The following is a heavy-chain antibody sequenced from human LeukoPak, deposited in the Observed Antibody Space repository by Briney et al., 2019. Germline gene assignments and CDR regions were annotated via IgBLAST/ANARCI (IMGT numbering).Heavy chain of an antibody. V-gene: IGHV3-23*01. J-gene: IGHJ4*02. CDR1: GFNFSAYA. CDR2: IRAGGGDT. CDR3: AKISASGSGSY. D-gene: IGHD3-10*01. Sequence: GGSLRLSCAASGFNFSAYAMTWVRQAPGKGLDWVSTIRAGGGDTFYADSVKGRFTISRDNSKNTLVLQMHSLRADDTAIYYCAKISASGSGSYWGQGTLVIVST.